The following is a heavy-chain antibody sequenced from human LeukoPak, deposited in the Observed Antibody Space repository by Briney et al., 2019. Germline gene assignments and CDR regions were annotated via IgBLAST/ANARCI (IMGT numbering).Heavy chain of an antibody. CDR1: GGSISSSSYY. J-gene: IGHJ4*02. D-gene: IGHD1-26*01. Sequence: SETLSLTCSVSGGSISSSSYYWGWIRQPPGEGLEWIGSIYYSGSTYYNPSLKSRVTISADTSKNQFSLKLSSVTAADTAVYYCARLGGSGSYPNWGQGTLVTVYS. V-gene: IGHV4-39*01. CDR3: ARLGGSGSYPN. CDR2: IYYSGST.